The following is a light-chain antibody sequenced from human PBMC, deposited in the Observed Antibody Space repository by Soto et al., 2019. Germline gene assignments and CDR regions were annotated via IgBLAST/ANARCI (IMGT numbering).Light chain of an antibody. CDR2: GVS. J-gene: IGLJ2*01. V-gene: IGLV2-8*01. Sequence: QSVLTQPPSASGSPGQSVTISCTGTSSDVGGYNSVSWYQQHPGKAPKLMIYGVSTRPSGVPDRCSGSKSGNTASLTVSGLQAEDEADYYCSSYEGRNNAVVFGGGTKLTVL. CDR1: SSDVGGYNS. CDR3: SSYEGRNNAVV.